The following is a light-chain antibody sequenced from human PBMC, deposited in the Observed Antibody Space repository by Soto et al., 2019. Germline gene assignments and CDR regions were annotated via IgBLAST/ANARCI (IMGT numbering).Light chain of an antibody. CDR3: QHYNNWPPDRT. Sequence: EIVMTQSPATLSVSPGERATLSCRASQSVGSNLAWYQQKPGQAPRLLIYGASTRATGIPARFSGSGSGTESTLTLSSLQSEDFAIYFCQHYNNWPPDRTFGQGTKVEIK. J-gene: IGKJ1*01. CDR2: GAS. V-gene: IGKV3-15*01. CDR1: QSVGSN.